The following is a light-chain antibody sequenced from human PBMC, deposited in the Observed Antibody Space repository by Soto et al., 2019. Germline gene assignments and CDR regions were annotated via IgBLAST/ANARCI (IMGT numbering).Light chain of an antibody. CDR1: QSVSNNY. CDR3: QQFSSYPLT. V-gene: IGKV3-20*01. Sequence: EKVIKQSPAPPSVSPGERATLSWRASQSVSNNYLAWYQQKPGQAPRLLIYDASSRATGIPDRFSGGGSGTDFTLTISRLEPEDFAVYYCQQFSSYPLTFGGGTKVDI. CDR2: DAS. J-gene: IGKJ4*01.